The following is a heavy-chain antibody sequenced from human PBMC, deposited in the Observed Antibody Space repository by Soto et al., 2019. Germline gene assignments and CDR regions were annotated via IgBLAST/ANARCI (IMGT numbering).Heavy chain of an antibody. CDR1: GFTFSSYA. CDR3: ASTPRNYGENRYFDY. D-gene: IGHD1-7*01. V-gene: IGHV3-23*01. CDR2: ISGNGYNT. Sequence: GGSLRLSCAASGFTFSSYAMSWVRQAPGKGLEWVSTISGNGYNTYDADSVKGRFTISRDYSKNTLFLQMNSLRVEDTAIYYCASTPRNYGENRYFDYWGQGTLVTVSS. J-gene: IGHJ4*02.